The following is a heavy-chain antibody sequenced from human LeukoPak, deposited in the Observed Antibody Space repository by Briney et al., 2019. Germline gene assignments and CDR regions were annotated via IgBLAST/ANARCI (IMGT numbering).Heavy chain of an antibody. J-gene: IGHJ5*02. V-gene: IGHV1-18*01. Sequence: ASVKVSCKASGYTFTSYGISWVRQAPGQGLEWMGWISAYNGNTNYAQKFQGRVTITADKSTSTAYMELSSLRSEDTAVYYCARIAVAGTFWFDPWGQGTLVTVSS. D-gene: IGHD6-19*01. CDR2: ISAYNGNT. CDR3: ARIAVAGTFWFDP. CDR1: GYTFTSYG.